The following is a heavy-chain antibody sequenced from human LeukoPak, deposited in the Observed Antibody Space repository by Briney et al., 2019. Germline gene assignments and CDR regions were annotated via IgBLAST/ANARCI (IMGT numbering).Heavy chain of an antibody. CDR1: GYTFTNYG. D-gene: IGHD6-19*01. V-gene: IGHV1-18*01. CDR3: ARDRGDTSGWGVDY. CDR2: ISAYNGNT. Sequence: ASVKVSCKASGYTFTNYGISWVRQAPGQGLEWMGWISAYNGNTNSAQKLQGRVTMTTDTSTSTAYMELRSLRSGDTAVYYCARDRGDTSGWGVDYWGQGTLVTVSS. J-gene: IGHJ4*02.